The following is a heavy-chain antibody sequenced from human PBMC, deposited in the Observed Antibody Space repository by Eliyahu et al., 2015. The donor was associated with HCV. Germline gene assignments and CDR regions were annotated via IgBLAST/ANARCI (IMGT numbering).Heavy chain of an antibody. CDR2: IYYSGST. V-gene: IGHV4-39*01. D-gene: IGHD1-26*01. J-gene: IGHJ4*02. CDR3: ARSRGSYSFFDY. Sequence: QLQLQESGPGLVKPSETLSLTCTVSGGSISSSSYYWGWIRQPPGKGLEWIGSIYYSGSTYYNPSLKSRVTISVDTSKNQFSLKLSSVTAADTAVYYCARSRGSYSFFDYWGQGTLGTVSS. CDR1: GGSISSSSYY.